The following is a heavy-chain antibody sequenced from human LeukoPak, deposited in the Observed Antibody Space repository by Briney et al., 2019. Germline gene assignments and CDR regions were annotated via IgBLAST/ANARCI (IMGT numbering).Heavy chain of an antibody. D-gene: IGHD1-26*01. CDR3: ARGGATVVS. CDR1: GFTFNDYW. Sequence: PGGSLRLSCSASGFTFNDYWMSWARQAPGKGLEWVANLKQDGSGKYYVDSVKGRFTISRDNAKKSLYLQMNSLRPEDTAVYYCARGGATVVSWGQGTLVTVSS. J-gene: IGHJ4*02. V-gene: IGHV3-7*05. CDR2: LKQDGSGK.